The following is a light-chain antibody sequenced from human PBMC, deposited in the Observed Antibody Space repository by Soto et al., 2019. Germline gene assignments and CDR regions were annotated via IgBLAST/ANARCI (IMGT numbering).Light chain of an antibody. CDR1: SSDVGGSNF. V-gene: IGLV2-14*03. J-gene: IGLJ1*01. CDR2: DVA. Sequence: QSVLTQPASVSDSPGQSITISCTGTSSDVGGSNFVSWYQQHPGKPPKLIIYDVANRPSGVSNRFSGSKSGSTASLIISRLQTEDEGDYYCVSDTSNTTYVFGPGTKVTVL. CDR3: VSDTSNTTYV.